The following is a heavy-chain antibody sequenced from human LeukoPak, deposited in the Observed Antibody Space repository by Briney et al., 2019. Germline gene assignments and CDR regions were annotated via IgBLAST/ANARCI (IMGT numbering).Heavy chain of an antibody. CDR1: GGSISSYC. D-gene: IGHD5/OR15-5a*01. J-gene: IGHJ4*02. CDR2: IYYSGST. CDR3: ARGSSVLPRDTFDY. Sequence: SETLSLTCTVSGGSISSYCWSWIRQPPGKGLGWIGYIYYSGSTNYNPSLKSRVTISVDTSKNQFSLKLSSVTAADTAVYYCARGSSVLPRDTFDYWGQGTLVTVSS. V-gene: IGHV4-59*01.